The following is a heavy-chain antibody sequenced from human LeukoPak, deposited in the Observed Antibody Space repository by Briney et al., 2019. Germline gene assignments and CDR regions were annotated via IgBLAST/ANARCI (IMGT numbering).Heavy chain of an antibody. CDR3: ARVGRVVGQPVFDY. V-gene: IGHV1-69*13. J-gene: IGHJ4*02. CDR1: GDTFSSYA. D-gene: IGHD2-15*01. CDR2: IIPIFGTA. Sequence: ASVKVSCKASGDTFSSYAISWVRQAPGQGLEWMGGIIPIFGTANYAQKFQGRVTITADESTSTAYMELSSLRSEDTAVYYCARVGRVVGQPVFDYWGQGTLVTVSS.